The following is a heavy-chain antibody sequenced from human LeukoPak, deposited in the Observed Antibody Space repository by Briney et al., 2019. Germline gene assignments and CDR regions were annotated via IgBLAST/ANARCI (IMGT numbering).Heavy chain of an antibody. J-gene: IGHJ5*02. CDR3: ARAGGIVVVPAAMPASRNWFDP. V-gene: IGHV4-59*01. CDR2: IYYSGST. D-gene: IGHD2-2*01. Sequence: SETLSLTCTVSGGSISSYYWSWIRQPPGKGLEWIGYIYYSGSTNYNPSLKSRVTISVDTSKNQFSLKLSSVTAADTAVYYCARAGGIVVVPAAMPASRNWFDPWAREPWSPSPQ. CDR1: GGSISSYY.